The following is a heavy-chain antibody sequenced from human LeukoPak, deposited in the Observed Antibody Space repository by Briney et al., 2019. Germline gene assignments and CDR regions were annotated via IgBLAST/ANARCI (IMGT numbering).Heavy chain of an antibody. V-gene: IGHV3-23*01. Sequence: GGSLRPSCAASEFTFDNYAMSWVRQAPGKGLEWVSAISGSGGSTYYADSVKGRFTISRDNSKNTLYLQMNSLRAEDTAVYYCAKDSAPFDPWGQGTLVTVSS. CDR2: ISGSGGST. CDR1: EFTFDNYA. J-gene: IGHJ5*02. CDR3: AKDSAPFDP.